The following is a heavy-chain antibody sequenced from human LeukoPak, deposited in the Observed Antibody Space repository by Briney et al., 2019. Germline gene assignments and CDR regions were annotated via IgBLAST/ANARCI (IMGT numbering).Heavy chain of an antibody. V-gene: IGHV3-53*01. CDR3: ARDYGVSEGY. J-gene: IGHJ4*02. CDR2: IYSGGST. CDR1: GFTLSSNY. Sequence: GGSMTLACVVSGFTLSSNYMSWVRQPPGKGLEWVSVIYSGGSTYYADSVKGRCTISRDNSKNTLYLQMNSRRVEDTAVYYCARDYGVSEGYWGQGTLVTVSS. D-gene: IGHD5/OR15-5a*01.